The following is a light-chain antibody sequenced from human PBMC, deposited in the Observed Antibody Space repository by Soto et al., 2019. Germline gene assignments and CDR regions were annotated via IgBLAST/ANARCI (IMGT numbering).Light chain of an antibody. CDR2: GNN. Sequence: QSVLTQPPSVSGAPGQRVTISCTGSSSNIGAGYDVHWYQQLPGTAPKLLIYGNNNRPSGVPDRFSGSKSGTSASLAITGLLPEDDADYYCQPHDTSLSGSRVFGTGTKLTVL. J-gene: IGLJ1*01. V-gene: IGLV1-40*01. CDR1: SSNIGAGYD. CDR3: QPHDTSLSGSRV.